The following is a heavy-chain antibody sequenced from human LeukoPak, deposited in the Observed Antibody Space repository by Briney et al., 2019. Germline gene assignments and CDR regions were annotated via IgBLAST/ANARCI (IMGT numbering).Heavy chain of an antibody. J-gene: IGHJ6*03. Sequence: SETLSLTCAVYGGSFGGYYWSWIRQPPGKGLEWIGEINHSGSTNYNPSLKSRVTISVDTSKNQFSLKLSSVTAADTAVYYCARVGYYYYYYMDVWGKGTTVTVSS. CDR3: ARVGYYYYYYMDV. CDR2: INHSGST. V-gene: IGHV4-34*01. CDR1: GGSFGGYY.